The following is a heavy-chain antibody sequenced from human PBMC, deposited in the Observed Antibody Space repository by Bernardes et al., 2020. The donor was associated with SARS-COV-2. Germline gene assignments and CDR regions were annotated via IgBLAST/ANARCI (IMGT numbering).Heavy chain of an antibody. CDR2: LKQDGREQ. V-gene: IGHV3-7*05. CDR3: ARDGLGDIVVVPAAMNVYYYYGMDV. J-gene: IGHJ6*02. Sequence: VGSLFLSCAASGFTFRSSWMSWVLQAPGQGLAWVANLKQDGREQYYVDSVKGRFTISRDNAKNSLYLHMNSLRAEDTAVYYCARDGLGDIVVVPAAMNVYYYYGMDVWGQGTTVTVSS. D-gene: IGHD2-2*01. CDR1: GFTFRSSW.